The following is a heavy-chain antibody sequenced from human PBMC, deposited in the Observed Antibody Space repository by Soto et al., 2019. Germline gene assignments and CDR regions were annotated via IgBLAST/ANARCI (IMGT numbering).Heavy chain of an antibody. D-gene: IGHD1-1*01. J-gene: IGHJ4*02. Sequence: GGSVRLSCAASGVSFSTYSMNWVRQAPGKGLEWVSYISSSSSTIFYTDSVKGRFTVSRDNAKNSLYLQMNSLKAEDTAVYYCARDHSGLKDFDYWGQGTLVTVSS. CDR3: ARDHSGLKDFDY. V-gene: IGHV3-48*01. CDR2: ISSSSSTI. CDR1: GVSFSTYS.